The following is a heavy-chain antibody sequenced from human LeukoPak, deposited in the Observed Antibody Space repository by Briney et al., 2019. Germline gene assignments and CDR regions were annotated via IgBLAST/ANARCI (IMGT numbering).Heavy chain of an antibody. D-gene: IGHD6-19*01. Sequence: PSETLSLTCAVSGGSISSSHWWSWVRQPPRKGLEWIGEIHHSGSINYNPSLKSRVTISVDKSKNQFSLNLSSVTAADTAVFYCATQSCGCDQCYWGQGTLVTVAS. J-gene: IGHJ4*02. CDR3: ATQSCGCDQCY. CDR2: IHHSGSI. V-gene: IGHV4-4*02. CDR1: GGSISSSHW.